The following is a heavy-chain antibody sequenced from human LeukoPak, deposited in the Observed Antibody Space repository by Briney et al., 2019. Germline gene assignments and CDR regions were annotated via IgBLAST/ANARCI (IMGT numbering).Heavy chain of an antibody. CDR1: GGTFISYA. CDR3: ARDPGSGSYYNESLDAFDI. Sequence: ASVKVSCKASGGTFISYAISWVRQAPGQGLEWMGGVIPIFGTANYAHKFQGRVTITTDKPTSTAYMELSSLRSEDTAVYYCARDPGSGSYYNESLDAFDIWGQGTMVTVSS. J-gene: IGHJ3*02. D-gene: IGHD3-10*01. CDR2: VIPIFGTA. V-gene: IGHV1-69*05.